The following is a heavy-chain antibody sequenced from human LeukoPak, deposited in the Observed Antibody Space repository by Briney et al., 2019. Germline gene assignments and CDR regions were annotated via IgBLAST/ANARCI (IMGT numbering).Heavy chain of an antibody. Sequence: GGSLRLSCAASGFTFSSYAMSWVRQAPGKGLEWVSAISGSGGSTYYADSVKGRFTISRDNSKNTLYLQMNSLRAEDTAVYYCAKDQTLGYCSGGSCHPYYYYGMDVWGQGTTVTVSS. CDR3: AKDQTLGYCSGGSCHPYYYYGMDV. CDR2: ISGSGGST. CDR1: GFTFSSYA. D-gene: IGHD2-15*01. V-gene: IGHV3-23*01. J-gene: IGHJ6*02.